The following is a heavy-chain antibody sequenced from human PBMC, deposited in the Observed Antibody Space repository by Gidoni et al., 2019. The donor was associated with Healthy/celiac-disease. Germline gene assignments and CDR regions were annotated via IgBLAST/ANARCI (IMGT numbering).Heavy chain of an antibody. CDR1: GFPFISYG. Sequence: QVQLVESVGGVVQPGRSLRLSCAASGFPFISYGMPWFRQEPGKGLEWVAVISYDGSNKYYADSVKGRLTISRDNSKNTLYLQMNSLRAEDTAVYYCAKGLDLSSGWYALTPTDAFDIWGQGTMVTVSS. D-gene: IGHD6-19*01. CDR3: AKGLDLSSGWYALTPTDAFDI. V-gene: IGHV3-30*18. J-gene: IGHJ3*02. CDR2: ISYDGSNK.